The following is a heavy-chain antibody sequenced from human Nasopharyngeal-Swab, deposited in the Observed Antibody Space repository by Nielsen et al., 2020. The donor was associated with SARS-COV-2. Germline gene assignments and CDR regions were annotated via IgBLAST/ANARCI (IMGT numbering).Heavy chain of an antibody. CDR1: GYTFTSYG. Sequence: ASVKVSCKASGYTFTSYGISWVRQAPGQGLEWMGWISAYNGNTNYAQKLQGRVTMTTDTSTTTAYMELRSLRSDDTAVYYCARDQVTMVREIVITDDYWGQGTLVTVSS. CDR3: ARDQVTMVREIVITDDY. J-gene: IGHJ4*02. CDR2: ISAYNGNT. V-gene: IGHV1-18*01. D-gene: IGHD3-10*01.